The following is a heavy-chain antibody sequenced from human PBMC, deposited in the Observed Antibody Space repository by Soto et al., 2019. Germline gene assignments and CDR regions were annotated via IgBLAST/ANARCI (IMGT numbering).Heavy chain of an antibody. V-gene: IGHV3-23*01. CDR3: AKESYNCHTQQFAY. CDR1: GFTFSSYA. Sequence: LRLSCAASGFTFSSYAMNWVRQAPGKGLEWVSAISGSGGSTYYADSVKGRFTISRDNSKTTLYLQMNSLRAEDTAVYYCAKESYNCHTQQFAYWGQGTLVPVAS. D-gene: IGHD1-20*01. CDR2: ISGSGGST. J-gene: IGHJ4*02.